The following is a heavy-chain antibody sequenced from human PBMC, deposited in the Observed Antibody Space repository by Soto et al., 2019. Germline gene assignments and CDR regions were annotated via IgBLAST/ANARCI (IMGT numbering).Heavy chain of an antibody. D-gene: IGHD5-12*01. CDR3: ARVRVGSIPPNYDMDV. CDR1: GDTLSRHG. V-gene: IGHV1-69*13. Sequence: SVKVSCKASGDTLSRHGISWVRQAPGQGLEWMGGIIPIFHITNYAQKFQGRLMITADESTRTAYMDLSRLGYDDSAVYFCARVRVGSIPPNYDMDVWGQGTTVTVSS. J-gene: IGHJ6*02. CDR2: IIPIFHIT.